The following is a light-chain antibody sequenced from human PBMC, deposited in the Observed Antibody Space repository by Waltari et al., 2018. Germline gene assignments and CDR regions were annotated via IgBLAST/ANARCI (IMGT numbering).Light chain of an antibody. CDR3: QNYVRLPAT. V-gene: IGKV3-20*01. Sequence: EIVLTQFPGTLSLAPGERATLSCRASQSVGRSLVRYQQKPGQAPRLLIYDASTRATGIPDRFSGSGYGTDFSLTISRLEPEDFAVYFCQNYVRLPATFGQGTKVEIK. J-gene: IGKJ1*01. CDR2: DAS. CDR1: QSVGRS.